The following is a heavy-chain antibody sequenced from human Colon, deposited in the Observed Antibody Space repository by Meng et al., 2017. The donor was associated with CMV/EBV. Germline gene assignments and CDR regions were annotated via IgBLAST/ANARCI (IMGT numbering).Heavy chain of an antibody. CDR3: AKDRAYCGSFSCSPNYFDG. V-gene: IGHV3-23*01. D-gene: IGHD2-21*01. Sequence: GESLKISCAASGFTFSSYGMNWVRQAPGKGLEWVSGINGVGDTTYYADSVKGRFTISRDNSKNTLYLRMIDLRAEDTAMYYCAKDRAYCGSFSCSPNYFDGWGQGNLVTVSS. CDR2: INGVGDTT. J-gene: IGHJ4*02. CDR1: GFTFSSYG.